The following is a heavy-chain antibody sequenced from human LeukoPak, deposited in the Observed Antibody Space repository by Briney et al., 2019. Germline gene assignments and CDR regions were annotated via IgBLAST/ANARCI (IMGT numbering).Heavy chain of an antibody. V-gene: IGHV1-46*01. Sequence: ASVRVSCKPSGYTFSGFYMHWVRQAPGQGLEWMGIINPSGGSTTYAQKFQGRVTMTRDTSTSTVYMQLSSLRSEDTAVYYCTREGLGYCFDYWGQGTLVTVSS. D-gene: IGHD3/OR15-3a*01. J-gene: IGHJ4*02. CDR3: TREGLGYCFDY. CDR1: GYTFSGFY. CDR2: INPSGGST.